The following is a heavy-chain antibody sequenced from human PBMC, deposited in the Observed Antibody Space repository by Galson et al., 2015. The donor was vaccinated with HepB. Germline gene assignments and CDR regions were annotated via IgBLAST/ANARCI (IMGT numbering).Heavy chain of an antibody. Sequence: SLRLSCAASGFTFSSHWMSWVRQAPGKGLEWVANIKQDGSVKNYVDSVKGRFTISRDNAENSLFLQMNSLRVEDTAVYYCARWSGYSGYDLDYWGQGTLVTV. CDR3: ARWSGYSGYDLDY. J-gene: IGHJ4*02. V-gene: IGHV3-7*03. CDR2: IKQDGSVK. CDR1: GFTFSSHW. D-gene: IGHD5-12*01.